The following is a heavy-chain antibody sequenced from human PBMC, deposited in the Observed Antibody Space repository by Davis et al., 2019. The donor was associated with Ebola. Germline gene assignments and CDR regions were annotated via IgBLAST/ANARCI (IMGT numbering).Heavy chain of an antibody. CDR3: ASTVTTDFDY. V-gene: IGHV3-21*01. Sequence: GESLKISCAASGFTFSSYWMNWVRQAPGKGLEWVSSISSSSYYIYYADSLQGRFTISRDNAKNSLYLQMNSLRAEDTAVYYCASTVTTDFDYWGQGTLVTVSS. CDR1: GFTFSSYW. CDR2: ISSSSYYI. D-gene: IGHD4-11*01. J-gene: IGHJ4*02.